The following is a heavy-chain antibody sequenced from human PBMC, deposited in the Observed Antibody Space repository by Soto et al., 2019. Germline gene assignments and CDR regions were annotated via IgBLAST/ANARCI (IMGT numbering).Heavy chain of an antibody. V-gene: IGHV3-23*01. Sequence: EVQLLESGGGLVQPGGSLRLSCAASGFAFSSYAMSWVRQAPGKGLEWVSSISGSTSGTYYADAVKGRFTISRDNSNTPLYQKWNGLSAEDTAVYYCAKAREFTDPFDYGGRGALVT. J-gene: IGHJ4*02. CDR1: GFAFSSYA. CDR3: AKAREFTDPFDY. CDR2: ISGSTSGT.